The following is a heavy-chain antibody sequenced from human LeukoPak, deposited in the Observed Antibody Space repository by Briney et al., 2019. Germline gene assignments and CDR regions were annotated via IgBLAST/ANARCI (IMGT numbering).Heavy chain of an antibody. CDR2: ISWNSGNI. CDR1: GFTFDDYA. D-gene: IGHD3-3*01. V-gene: IGHV3-9*03. J-gene: IGHJ5*02. CDR3: AKGTYYDFWSGYSFDP. Sequence: GRSLRLSCAASGFTFDDYAMHWVRQAPGKGLEWVSGISWNSGNIGYADSVKGRFTISRDNAKKSLYLQMNSLRAEDMALYYCAKGTYYDFWSGYSFDPWGQGTRVTASS.